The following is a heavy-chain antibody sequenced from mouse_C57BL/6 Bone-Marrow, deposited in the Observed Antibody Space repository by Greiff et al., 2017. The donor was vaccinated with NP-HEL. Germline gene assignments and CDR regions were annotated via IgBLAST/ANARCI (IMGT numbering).Heavy chain of an antibody. CDR1: GFTFSSYA. D-gene: IGHD1-1*01. Sequence: EVKLVESGGGLVKPGGSLKLSCAASGFTFSSYALSWVRQTPEKRLEWVATISDGGSYTYSPDNVKGRFTISRDNAKNNLYLQMSHLKSEDTAMYYCARDDYGSRGWYFDVWGTGTTVTVSS. V-gene: IGHV5-4*01. J-gene: IGHJ1*03. CDR2: ISDGGSYT. CDR3: ARDDYGSRGWYFDV.